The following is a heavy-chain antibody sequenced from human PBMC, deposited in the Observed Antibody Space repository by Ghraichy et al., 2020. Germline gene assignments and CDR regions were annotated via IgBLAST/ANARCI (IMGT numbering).Heavy chain of an antibody. J-gene: IGHJ6*02. V-gene: IGHV4-59*01. CDR1: GDSISPSY. D-gene: IGHD2-2*01. CDR3: ARDWGYCSSSSCRRVDSYYNGGRDV. CDR2: IYYTGTT. Sequence: ESLNISCTVSGDSISPSYWSWIRQSPGKGLEWIGYIYYTGTTNYNPSLKSRVTMSVDTSKNQFSLKLTSVTAADTAVYYCARDWGYCSSSSCRRVDSYYNGGRDVWCQGTTVTVSS.